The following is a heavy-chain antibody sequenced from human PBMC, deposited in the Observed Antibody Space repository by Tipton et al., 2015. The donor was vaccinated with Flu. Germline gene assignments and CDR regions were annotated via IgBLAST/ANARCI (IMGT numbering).Heavy chain of an antibody. V-gene: IGHV4-59*12. CDR2: GGST. CDR1: GDSISTYY. CDR3: ARFKLFAIFNHYYYHGMDV. J-gene: IGHJ6*02. D-gene: IGHD2/OR15-2a*01. Sequence: TLSLTCTVSGDSISTYYWSWIRRPPGRGLEWIGYGGSTHYHPSLKSRVTISLETSKNQLSLTLRSVTAEDTAVYYCARFKLFAIFNHYYYHGMDVLGQGTTVTVSS.